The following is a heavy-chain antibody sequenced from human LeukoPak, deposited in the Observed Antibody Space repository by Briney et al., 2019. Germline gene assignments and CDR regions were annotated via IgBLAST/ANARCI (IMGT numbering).Heavy chain of an antibody. CDR3: ARDGYSSGWPVAD. Sequence: GGSLRLSCAASGFTFTDYYMSWVRQAPGKGLEWVSYISSSSSTIYYADSAKGRFTISRDNAKNSLYLQMNSLRAEDTAVYYCARDGYSSGWPVADWGQGTLVTVSS. V-gene: IGHV3-11*01. CDR1: GFTFTDYY. J-gene: IGHJ4*02. D-gene: IGHD6-19*01. CDR2: ISSSSSTI.